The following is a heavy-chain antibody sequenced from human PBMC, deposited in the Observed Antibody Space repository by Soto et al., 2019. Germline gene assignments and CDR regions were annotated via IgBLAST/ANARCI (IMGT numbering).Heavy chain of an antibody. CDR3: ASSPYYDILTGYYNSYYYYGMDV. CDR2: IYYSGST. D-gene: IGHD3-9*01. CDR1: GGSISSYY. Sequence: SETLSLTCTVSGGSISSYYWSWIRQPPGKGLEWIGYIYYSGSTNYNPSLKSRVTISVDTSKNQFSLKLSSVTAADTAVYYCASSPYYDILTGYYNSYYYYGMDVWGQGTTVTVSS. J-gene: IGHJ6*02. V-gene: IGHV4-59*01.